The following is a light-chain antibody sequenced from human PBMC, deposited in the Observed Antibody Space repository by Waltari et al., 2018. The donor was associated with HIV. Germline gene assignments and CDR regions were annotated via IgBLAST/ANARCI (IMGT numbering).Light chain of an antibody. Sequence: QSVLTQPPSVSGAPGPRVTISCPGSSSHIGAGYDVPWYQHLPGTAPKLLIYGNSNRPSGVPDRFSGSKSGTSASLAITGLQAEDEADYYCQSYDSSLSGFVVFGGGTKLTVL. CDR2: GNS. V-gene: IGLV1-40*01. J-gene: IGLJ2*01. CDR1: SSHIGAGYD. CDR3: QSYDSSLSGFVV.